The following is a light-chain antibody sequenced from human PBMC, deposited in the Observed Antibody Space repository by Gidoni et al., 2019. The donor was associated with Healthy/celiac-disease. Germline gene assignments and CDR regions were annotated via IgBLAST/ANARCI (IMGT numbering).Light chain of an antibody. Sequence: EIVLTQSQSTLSLSPGEGATLSCSASQSVSSYLAWYQQKPGQAPRLLIYDASNRATGIPARFSGSGSGTDFTLTISSLEPEDFAVYYCQQRSNWPQGFGQGTKLEIK. CDR1: QSVSSY. CDR2: DAS. CDR3: QQRSNWPQG. J-gene: IGKJ2*03. V-gene: IGKV3-11*01.